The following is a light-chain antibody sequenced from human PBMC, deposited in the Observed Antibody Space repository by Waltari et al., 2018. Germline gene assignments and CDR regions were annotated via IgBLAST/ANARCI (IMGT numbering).Light chain of an antibody. CDR2: AAS. V-gene: IGKV1-16*02. CDR3: QQYHSYPLT. CDR1: QDITNY. Sequence: DIQMTQSPSSLSTSVGDSVTVTCRTSQDITNYLFWIKQKPGKAPKYLIYAASSLHSGVPSKFSGSGSGTDFTLTISSLRPEDVATYYCQQYHSYPLTFGAGTKVEIK. J-gene: IGKJ4*01.